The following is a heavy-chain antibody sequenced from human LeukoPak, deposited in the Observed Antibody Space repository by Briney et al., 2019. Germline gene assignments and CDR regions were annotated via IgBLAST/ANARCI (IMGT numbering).Heavy chain of an antibody. CDR3: AKRGASWPFDS. J-gene: IGHJ4*02. V-gene: IGHV3-23*01. Sequence: PGGSLRLSCAASGFTFSSIGMSWVRQAPGKGLEWVSSISGSGDSTYYADSVKGRFTISRDNSKNTLYLQMNSLRAEDTAVYYCAKRGASWPFDSWGQGTLVTVSS. D-gene: IGHD2-2*01. CDR1: GFTFSSIG. CDR2: ISGSGDST.